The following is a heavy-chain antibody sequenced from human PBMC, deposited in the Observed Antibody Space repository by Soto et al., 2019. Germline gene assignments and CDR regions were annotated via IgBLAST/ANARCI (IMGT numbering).Heavy chain of an antibody. J-gene: IGHJ6*03. V-gene: IGHV3-66*01. CDR2: IYSGGST. Sequence: GGSLRLSCAASGFTVSSNYMSWVRQAPGKGLEWVSVIYSGGSTYYADSGKGSLTTSRDNSKNRLYLQMNSLRAEDTALYYCARGARPKVVVVPAALVVATPDYYDYMDVWGKGTTVTVSS. CDR3: ARGARPKVVVVPAALVVATPDYYDYMDV. D-gene: IGHD2-2*01. CDR1: GFTVSSNY.